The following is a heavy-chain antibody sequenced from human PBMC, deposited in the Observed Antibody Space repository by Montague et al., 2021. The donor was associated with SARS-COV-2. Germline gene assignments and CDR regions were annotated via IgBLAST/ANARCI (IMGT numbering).Heavy chain of an antibody. CDR2: ISISGGNT. J-gene: IGHJ3*02. V-gene: IGHV3-23*01. CDR3: AKDRQLVGDDAFDI. D-gene: IGHD6-13*01. Sequence: SLRLSCEASGFTFSSYAMSWVRQAPGKGLEWVSTISISGGNTYYXDSXKGRFTISRDKSKNTLYLQMNSLRAEDTAVYYCAKDRQLVGDDAFDIWGQGTMVTVSS. CDR1: GFTFSSYA.